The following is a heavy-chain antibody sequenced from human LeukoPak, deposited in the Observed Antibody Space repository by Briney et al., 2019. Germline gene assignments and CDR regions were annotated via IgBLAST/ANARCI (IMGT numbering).Heavy chain of an antibody. J-gene: IGHJ3*02. D-gene: IGHD3-9*01. CDR3: ARPRKARTGYYKNDDAFDI. CDR2: INSDGSST. CDR1: GFTFSSYW. V-gene: IGHV3-74*01. Sequence: GGSLRLSCAASGFTFSSYWMHWVRQAPGKGLVWVSRINSDGSSTSYADSVKGRFTISRDNAKNTLYLQMNSLRAEDTAVYYCARPRKARTGYYKNDDAFDIWGQGTMVTVSS.